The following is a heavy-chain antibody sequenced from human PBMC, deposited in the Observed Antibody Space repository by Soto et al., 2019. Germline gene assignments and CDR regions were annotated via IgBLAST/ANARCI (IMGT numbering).Heavy chain of an antibody. D-gene: IGHD3-10*01. J-gene: IGHJ4*02. CDR2: IYYSGST. Sequence: QVQLQESGPGLVKPSQTLSLTCPVSGGSISSGDYYWSWIRQPPGKGLEWIGYIYYSGSTYYNPSLKSRVTISVDTSKHQCTLKLSSVTAADTAVYYCARLRRFGAELDYWGQGTLVTVSS. CDR1: GGSISSGDYY. V-gene: IGHV4-30-4*01. CDR3: ARLRRFGAELDY.